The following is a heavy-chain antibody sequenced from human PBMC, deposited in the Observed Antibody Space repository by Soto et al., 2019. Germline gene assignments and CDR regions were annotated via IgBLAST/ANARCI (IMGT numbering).Heavy chain of an antibody. CDR2: INPSGRAT. CDR3: ARDLDVTTVTTSFDS. CDR1: GFTFSKYY. D-gene: IGHD4-17*01. V-gene: IGHV1-46*01. J-gene: IGHJ4*02. Sequence: ASVKVSCKTSGFTFSKYYMHWLRQVPGQGLEWVGVINPSGRATSYAQKFLGRVSVTRDVSTATVYLELNSLRSADTAVYYCARDLDVTTVTTSFDSWGQGTLVTVSS.